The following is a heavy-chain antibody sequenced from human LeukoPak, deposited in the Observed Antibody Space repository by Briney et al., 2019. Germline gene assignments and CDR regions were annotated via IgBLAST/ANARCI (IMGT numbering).Heavy chain of an antibody. CDR2: IIPIFGTA. V-gene: IGHV1-69*05. J-gene: IGHJ5*02. D-gene: IGHD4-23*01. Sequence: PWASVKVSCKAPVDTFTSYAISGVRQAPGQGLEWRGGIIPIFGTANYAQTFQGRVTITRNTSRTTSYMDLSSLRSKDTAWYYCARDNSVEDTAWWFERWGQGTLVTVSS. CDR1: VDTFTSYA. CDR3: ARDNSVEDTAWWFER.